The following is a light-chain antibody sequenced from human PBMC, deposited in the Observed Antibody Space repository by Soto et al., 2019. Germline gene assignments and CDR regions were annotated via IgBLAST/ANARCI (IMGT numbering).Light chain of an antibody. J-gene: IGKJ1*01. V-gene: IGKV1-39*01. CDR1: QNINGY. CDR2: AAS. CDR3: QQSYSSPPT. Sequence: DIQMTQSPSSLSASVGDRVTITCRASQNINGYLNWYQQKPGKAPKLLIFAASSLQSGVPSRFSGSRSGSDFTLTISSLQPEDFATYYCQQSYSSPPTFGQGTKVDIK.